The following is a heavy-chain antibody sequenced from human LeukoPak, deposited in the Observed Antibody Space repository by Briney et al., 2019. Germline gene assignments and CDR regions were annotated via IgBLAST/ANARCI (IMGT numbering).Heavy chain of an antibody. D-gene: IGHD3-16*02. J-gene: IGHJ4*02. Sequence: ASVKVSCKASGYTFTSYGISWVRQAPGQGLEWMGWISAYNGNTNYAQKLQGRVTMTTDTSTSTAYMELRSLRSDDTAVYYCARADYDYVWGSYRYAFFDYWGQGTLVTVSS. CDR2: ISAYNGNT. CDR3: ARADYDYVWGSYRYAFFDY. V-gene: IGHV1-18*01. CDR1: GYTFTSYG.